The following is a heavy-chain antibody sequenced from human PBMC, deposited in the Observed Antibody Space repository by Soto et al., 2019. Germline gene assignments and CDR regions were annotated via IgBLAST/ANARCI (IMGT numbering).Heavy chain of an antibody. Sequence: PSETLSLTCTVSGGSISSSSYYWGWIRQPPGKGLQWIGIIYYSGSTYYSPSLTSRVTISVDTSKNQFSLNLNSVTAAYTAVYYCARYYDILTGTNWFDPWGQGTLVTVSS. CDR2: IYYSGST. CDR1: GGSISSSSYY. CDR3: ARYYDILTGTNWFDP. V-gene: IGHV4-39*01. D-gene: IGHD3-9*01. J-gene: IGHJ5*02.